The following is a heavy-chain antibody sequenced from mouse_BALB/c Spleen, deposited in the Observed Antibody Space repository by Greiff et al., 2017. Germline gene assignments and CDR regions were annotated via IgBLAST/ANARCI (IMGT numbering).Heavy chain of an antibody. Sequence: ESGPGLVKPSQSLSLTCSVTGYSITSGYYWNWIRQFPGNKLEWMGYISYDGSNNYNPSLKNRISITRDTSKNQFFLKLNSVTTEDTATYYCARDGYDVDYFDYWGQGTTLTVSS. CDR1: GYSITSGYY. CDR3: ARDGYDVDYFDY. D-gene: IGHD2-2*01. V-gene: IGHV3-6*02. J-gene: IGHJ2*01. CDR2: ISYDGSN.